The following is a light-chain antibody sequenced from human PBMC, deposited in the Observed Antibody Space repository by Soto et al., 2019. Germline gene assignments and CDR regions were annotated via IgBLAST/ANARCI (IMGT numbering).Light chain of an antibody. CDR2: GAS. Sequence: EIVLTQSPGTLSLSPGERATLSCRASQSVSSAYFAWYQQKPGQAPRLLIYGASSRATGIPDRFSGSVSGTDFTLTISRLEPEDFAVYYCQHYGSSYTFGQGTKLEIK. CDR3: QHYGSSYT. V-gene: IGKV3-20*01. CDR1: QSVSSAY. J-gene: IGKJ2*01.